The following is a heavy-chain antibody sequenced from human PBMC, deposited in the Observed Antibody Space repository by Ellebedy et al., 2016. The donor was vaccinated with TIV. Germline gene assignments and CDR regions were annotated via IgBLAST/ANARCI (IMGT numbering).Heavy chain of an antibody. J-gene: IGHJ5*02. CDR1: GGSFNNYG. CDR3: ARVDQWQGFDP. CDR2: IIPILGTP. D-gene: IGHD6-19*01. Sequence: SVKVSCTAFGGSFNNYGISWVRQAPGQGLEWMGRIIPILGTPNYAQKFQGRVTIIADTSTSTVYMELSSLRFDDTANYYCARVDQWQGFDPWGQGTLVIVSS. V-gene: IGHV1-69*04.